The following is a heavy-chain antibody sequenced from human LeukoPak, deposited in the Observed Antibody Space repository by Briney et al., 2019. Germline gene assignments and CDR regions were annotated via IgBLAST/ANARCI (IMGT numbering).Heavy chain of an antibody. CDR2: ISYDGKVT. J-gene: IGHJ4*02. CDR1: GFTFSNFG. CDR3: ASFRSNTAMVPFDY. V-gene: IGHV3-30*03. Sequence: PGEPLRLSCAASGFTFSNFGMHWVRQAPGKGLEWMAVISYDGKVTYYADSVKGRFTISRDNSKNTLYLQMNSLRAEDTAVYYCASFRSNTAMVPFDYWGQGTLVTVSS. D-gene: IGHD5-18*01.